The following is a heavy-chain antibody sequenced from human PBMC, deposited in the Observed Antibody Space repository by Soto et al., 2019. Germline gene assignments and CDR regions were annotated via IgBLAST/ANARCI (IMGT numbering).Heavy chain of an antibody. CDR1: GGSISSGGYY. Sequence: QVQLQESGPGLVKPSQTLSLTCTVSGGSISSGGYYWSWIRQHPGKGLEWIGYIYYSGSTYYNPSLKSRVTISVDTSKNQCSLKLSSVTAADTAVYYCARHSSGYLYYFDYWGQGTLVTVSS. D-gene: IGHD3-22*01. CDR2: IYYSGST. CDR3: ARHSSGYLYYFDY. J-gene: IGHJ4*02. V-gene: IGHV4-31*03.